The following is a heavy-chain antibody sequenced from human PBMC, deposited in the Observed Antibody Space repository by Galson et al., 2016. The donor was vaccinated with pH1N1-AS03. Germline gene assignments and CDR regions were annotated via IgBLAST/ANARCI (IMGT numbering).Heavy chain of an antibody. CDR1: GFTINNNY. J-gene: IGHJ4*02. D-gene: IGHD3-16*01. CDR2: IYGGCDT. CDR3: AREPWGSTQGEY. Sequence: SLRLSCAASGFTINNNYMSWVRQAPGKGLEWVSVIYGGCDTFYADSVKGRFTISRDNSKNTVYLQMNSLRVEDTAVYYCAREPWGSTQGEYWGQGTLVTVSS. V-gene: IGHV3-53*01.